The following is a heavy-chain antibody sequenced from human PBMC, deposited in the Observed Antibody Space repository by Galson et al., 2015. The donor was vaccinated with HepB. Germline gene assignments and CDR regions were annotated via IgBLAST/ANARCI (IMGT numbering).Heavy chain of an antibody. V-gene: IGHV3-21*01. CDR3: ARCGEGFYCSGGSCYLGYGMDV. Sequence: SLRLSCAASGFTFSSYSMNWVRQAPGKGLEWVSSISSSSSYIYYADSVKGRFTISRDNAKNSLYLQMNSLRAEDTAVYYCARCGEGFYCSGGSCYLGYGMDVWGQGTTVTVSS. CDR1: GFTFSSYS. D-gene: IGHD2-15*01. J-gene: IGHJ6*02. CDR2: ISSSSSYI.